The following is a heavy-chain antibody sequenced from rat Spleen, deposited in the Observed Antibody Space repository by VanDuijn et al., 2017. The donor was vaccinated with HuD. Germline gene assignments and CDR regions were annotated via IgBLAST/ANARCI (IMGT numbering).Heavy chain of an antibody. V-gene: IGHV2-30*01. CDR1: GFSLNNFN. D-gene: IGHD3-2*01. CDR2: MWTGGST. CDR3: ARGGAGFDY. J-gene: IGHJ2*01. Sequence: QVQLKESGPGLVQPSQTLSLTCTVSGFSLNNFNVHWVRRPTGRGLEWMGVMWTGGSTAYNSLLKSRLSISRDTSKSQVFLKMNSLQTEDTATYYWARGGAGFDYWGQGVMVTVSS.